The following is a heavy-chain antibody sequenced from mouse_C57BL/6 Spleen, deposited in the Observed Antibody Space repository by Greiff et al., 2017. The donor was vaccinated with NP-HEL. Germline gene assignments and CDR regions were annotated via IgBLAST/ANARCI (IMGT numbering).Heavy chain of an antibody. Sequence: VQLQQSGPELVKPGASVKISCKASGYAFSSSWMNWVKQRPGKGLEWIGRIYPGDGDTNYNGKFKGKATLTADKSSSTAYMQLSSLTSEDSAVYFCARDSQYYFDYWGQGTTLTVSS. J-gene: IGHJ2*01. V-gene: IGHV1-82*01. CDR3: ARDSQYYFDY. CDR2: IYPGDGDT. CDR1: GYAFSSSW. D-gene: IGHD3-2*01.